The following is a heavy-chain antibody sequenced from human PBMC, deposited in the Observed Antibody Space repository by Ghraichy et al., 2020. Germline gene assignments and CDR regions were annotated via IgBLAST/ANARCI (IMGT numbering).Heavy chain of an antibody. CDR3: ARGKGYCGGDCYLENWFDP. D-gene: IGHD2-21*02. CDR2: INWNGGST. CDR1: GFTFDDYG. Sequence: LSLTCAASGFTFDDYGMSWVRQAPGKGLEWVSGINWNGGSTGYADSVKGRFTISRDNAKNSLYLQMNSLRAEDTALYYCARGKGYCGGDCYLENWFDPWGQGTLVTVSS. V-gene: IGHV3-20*04. J-gene: IGHJ5*02.